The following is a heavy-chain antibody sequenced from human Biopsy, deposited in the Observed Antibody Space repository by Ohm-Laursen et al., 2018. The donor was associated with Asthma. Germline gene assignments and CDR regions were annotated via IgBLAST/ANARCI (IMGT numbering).Heavy chain of an antibody. CDR3: ARAVDYSHYYGIDV. Sequence: ASSVKVSCKTSGYTFNSAGITWVRQAPGQGLEWMGWISVYNGNTKVAQKLQGRVTMITDTSTSTAHMELRSLRSDDTAVYFCARAVDYSHYYGIDVWGQGTTVTVS. CDR2: ISVYNGNT. D-gene: IGHD3-10*01. CDR1: GYTFNSAG. J-gene: IGHJ6*02. V-gene: IGHV1-18*01.